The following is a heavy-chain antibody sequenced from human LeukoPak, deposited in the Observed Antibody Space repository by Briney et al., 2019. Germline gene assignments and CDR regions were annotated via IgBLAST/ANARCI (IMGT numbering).Heavy chain of an antibody. Sequence: PSETLSLTCAVSGYSISNGYNWGWIRQPPGKGLEWIGSIYHSGSTSHNPSLKSRVTISVDTSKNQFSLKLSSVTAADTAVYYCARQPTTVVTPFDYWGQGTLVTVSS. D-gene: IGHD4-23*01. CDR1: GYSISNGYN. CDR3: ARQPTTVVTPFDY. CDR2: IYHSGST. J-gene: IGHJ4*02. V-gene: IGHV4-38-2*01.